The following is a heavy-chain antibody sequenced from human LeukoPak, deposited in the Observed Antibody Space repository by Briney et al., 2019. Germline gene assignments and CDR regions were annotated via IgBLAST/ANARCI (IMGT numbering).Heavy chain of an antibody. Sequence: SVKVSCKASGGTFSSYAISWVRQAPGQGLEWMGGIIPIFGTANYAQKFQGRVTITADKSTSTAYMELSSLRSEDTAVYYCARDSVDLSGTPRSLRMDVWGKGTTVTVSS. J-gene: IGHJ6*04. V-gene: IGHV1-69*06. CDR3: ARDSVDLSGTPRSLRMDV. CDR1: GGTFSSYA. CDR2: IIPIFGTA. D-gene: IGHD3-10*01.